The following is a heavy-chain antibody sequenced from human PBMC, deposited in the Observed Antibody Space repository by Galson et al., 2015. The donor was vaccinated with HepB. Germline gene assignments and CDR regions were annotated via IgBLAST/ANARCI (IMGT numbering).Heavy chain of an antibody. D-gene: IGHD3-10*01. CDR2: ISSSSSTI. V-gene: IGHV3-48*02. CDR3: ARVNLPKLYGSGSYFLDP. CDR1: GFTFSSYS. J-gene: IGHJ5*02. Sequence: SLRLSCAASGFTFSSYSMNWVRQAPGKGLEWVSYISSSSSTIYYADSVKGRFTISRDNAKNSLYLQMNSLRDEDTAVYYCARVNLPKLYGSGSYFLDPWGQGTLVTVSS.